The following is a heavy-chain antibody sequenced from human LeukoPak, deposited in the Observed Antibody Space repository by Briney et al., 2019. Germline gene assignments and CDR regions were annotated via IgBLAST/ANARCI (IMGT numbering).Heavy chain of an antibody. V-gene: IGHV3-23*01. J-gene: IGHJ4*02. Sequence: GGPLRLSCAASGFTFSSYAMSWVRQAPGKGLEWVSAISGSGGSTYYADSVKGRFTISRDNSKNTLYLQMNSLRAEDTAVYYCASDYDILTGTDYWGQGTLVTVSS. CDR2: ISGSGGST. D-gene: IGHD3-9*01. CDR1: GFTFSSYA. CDR3: ASDYDILTGTDY.